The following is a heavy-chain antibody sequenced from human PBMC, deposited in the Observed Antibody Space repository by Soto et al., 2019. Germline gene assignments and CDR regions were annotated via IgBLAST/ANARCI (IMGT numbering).Heavy chain of an antibody. D-gene: IGHD6-19*01. J-gene: IGHJ4*02. Sequence: PSETLSLTCSVSGGSISGSYSSWIRQSPGKGLERLGYVYYTGSTNYSPSLRSRVSISVDTSKNEFSLRLSSVTAADTAVYFCARSVAVPGAHIDYWGQGTQVTVSS. V-gene: IGHV4-59*01. CDR3: ARSVAVPGAHIDY. CDR2: VYYTGST. CDR1: GGSISGSY.